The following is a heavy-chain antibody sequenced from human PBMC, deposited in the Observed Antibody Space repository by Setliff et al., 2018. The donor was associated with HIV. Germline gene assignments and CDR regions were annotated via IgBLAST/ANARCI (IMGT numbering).Heavy chain of an antibody. D-gene: IGHD3-16*01. J-gene: IGHJ4*02. Sequence: GASVKVSCKASGYTFSSSHDLHWVRQVAGHGLEWMGWINLVTGKTVYLQKLQGRVTITRDTSASTAYMEMSSLSSEDTSVYYCANWGSRGQFDFWGQGTLVTVSS. V-gene: IGHV1-3*01. CDR3: ANWGSRGQFDF. CDR1: GYTFSSSHD. CDR2: INLVTGKT.